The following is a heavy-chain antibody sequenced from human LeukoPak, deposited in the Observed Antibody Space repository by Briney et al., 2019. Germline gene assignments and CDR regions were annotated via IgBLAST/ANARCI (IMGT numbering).Heavy chain of an antibody. CDR1: GGSISSSNW. J-gene: IGHJ2*01. V-gene: IGHV4-4*02. CDR3: ARLGHPGYWYFDL. CDR2: IFRTGST. Sequence: SETLSLTCAVSGGSISSSNWWSWVRQPPGKGLEWIGEIFRTGSTNYNPSLKSRVTISQDKSRNQFSLSLNSVNAADTAVYYCARLGHPGYWYFDLWGRGTLVTVSS.